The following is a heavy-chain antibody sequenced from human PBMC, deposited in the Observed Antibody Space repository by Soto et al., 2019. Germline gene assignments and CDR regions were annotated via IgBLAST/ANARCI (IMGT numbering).Heavy chain of an antibody. CDR3: ARAREGQDSDRIFFDT. D-gene: IGHD2-21*01. V-gene: IGHV3-53*01. CDR1: GLTVSSSY. CDR2: IYSAGSR. J-gene: IGHJ4*02. Sequence: PGGSLRLSCAASGLTVSSSYIRWVRQAPRKGLQWVSVIYSAGSRYYANSVKGRCTTSRDISTNMVYLQMSSLTDEDTAVYYCARAREGQDSDRIFFDTWGRGALFTVSS.